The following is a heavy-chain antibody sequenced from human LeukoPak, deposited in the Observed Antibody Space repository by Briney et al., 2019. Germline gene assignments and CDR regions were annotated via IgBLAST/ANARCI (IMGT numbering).Heavy chain of an antibody. CDR1: GYSISSGYY. J-gene: IGHJ1*01. Sequence: KPSETLSLTCTVSGYSISSGYYWGWIRQPPGKGLEWIGSIYHSGSTYYNPSLKSRVTISVDTSKNQFSLKLSSVTAADTAVYYCARDTDSSGYAPDFQHWGQGTLVTVSS. D-gene: IGHD3-22*01. CDR3: ARDTDSSGYAPDFQH. CDR2: IYHSGST. V-gene: IGHV4-38-2*02.